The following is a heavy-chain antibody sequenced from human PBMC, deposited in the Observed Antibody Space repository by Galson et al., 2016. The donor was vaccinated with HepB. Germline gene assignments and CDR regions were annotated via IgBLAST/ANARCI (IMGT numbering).Heavy chain of an antibody. CDR3: AGDRGAVAATGWFDP. V-gene: IGHV4-31*03. D-gene: IGHD6-19*01. Sequence: LSLTCSVSGGSIGRGDYYWSWIRQLPGKGLEWIGYIYYSGSTYFNPSLKSRLSMSVDASKNQFSLQLTSVTAADTAVYYCAGDRGAVAATGWFDPWGQGTLVTVSS. CDR2: IYYSGST. J-gene: IGHJ5*02. CDR1: GGSIGRGDYY.